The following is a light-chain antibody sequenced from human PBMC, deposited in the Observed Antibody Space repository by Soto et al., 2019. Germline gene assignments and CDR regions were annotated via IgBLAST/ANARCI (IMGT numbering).Light chain of an antibody. CDR2: DAS. V-gene: IGKV1-33*01. CDR1: QDISNY. J-gene: IGKJ3*01. Sequence: DLQMTQSPSSLSASVGDRVTITCQASQDISNYLNWYQQKPGKAPKLLIYDASNLETGVPSRFSGSGSGTDFTFTISSLQPEDIATYYCQQYDNLPLGPGTKVDIK. CDR3: QQYDNLP.